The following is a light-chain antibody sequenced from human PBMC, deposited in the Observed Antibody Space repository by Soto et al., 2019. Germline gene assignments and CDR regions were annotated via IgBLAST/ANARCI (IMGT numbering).Light chain of an antibody. V-gene: IGKV1-12*01. J-gene: IGKJ1*01. CDR1: QGITSW. CDR3: QQATSFPRT. CDR2: AAS. Sequence: DIQMTQSPSFVSASVGDRVTISCRASQGITSWLAWYQQKPGKAPKLLIYAASTLQGGVPSRFSGSGSGTEFTLTISSLQHEDFATYYCQQATSFPRTFGQGTKVEIK.